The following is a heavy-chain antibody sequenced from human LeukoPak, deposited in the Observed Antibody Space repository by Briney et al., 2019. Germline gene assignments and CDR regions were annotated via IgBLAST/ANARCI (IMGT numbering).Heavy chain of an antibody. D-gene: IGHD3-10*01. V-gene: IGHV1-18*03. CDR1: GYTFTSYG. J-gene: IGHJ4*02. CDR2: ISAYNGNT. Sequence: ASVKVSCKASGYTFTSYGISWVRQAPGQGLEWMGWISAYNGNTNAAQQVQGRVTMTTDTSTSTAYMELRSLRSDDMAVYYCARERLDGSGSSYFDYWGQGTLVTVSS. CDR3: ARERLDGSGSSYFDY.